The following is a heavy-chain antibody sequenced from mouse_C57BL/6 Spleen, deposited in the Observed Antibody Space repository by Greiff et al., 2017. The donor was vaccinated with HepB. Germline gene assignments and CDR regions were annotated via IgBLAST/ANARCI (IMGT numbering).Heavy chain of an antibody. CDR2: IYPSDSET. Sequence: VQLQQSGAELVRPGSSVKLSCKASGYTFTSYWMDWVKQRPGQGLEWIGNIYPSDSETHYNQKFKDKATLTVDKSSSTAYMQLSSLTSEDSAVYYCASHYYGSSYYFDYWGQGTTLTVSS. CDR1: GYTFTSYW. V-gene: IGHV1-61*01. D-gene: IGHD1-1*01. CDR3: ASHYYGSSYYFDY. J-gene: IGHJ2*01.